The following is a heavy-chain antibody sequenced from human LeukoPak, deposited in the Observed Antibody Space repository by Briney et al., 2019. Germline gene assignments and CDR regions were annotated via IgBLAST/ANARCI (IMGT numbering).Heavy chain of an antibody. J-gene: IGHJ3*02. CDR1: GFTFSSYA. D-gene: IGHD2-15*01. CDR3: AKGRYCSGGSCYGRFGAFDI. V-gene: IGHV3-48*01. Sequence: GSLRLSCAASGFTFSSYAMSWVRQAPGKGLEWVSYISSSSSTIYYADSVKGRFTISRDNSKNTLYLQMNSLRAEDTAVYYCAKGRYCSGGSCYGRFGAFDIWGQGTMVTVSS. CDR2: ISSSSSTI.